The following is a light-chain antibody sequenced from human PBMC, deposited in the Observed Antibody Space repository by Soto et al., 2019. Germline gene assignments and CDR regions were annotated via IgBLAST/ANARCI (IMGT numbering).Light chain of an antibody. CDR1: SGSIASNY. Sequence: NFMLTQPHSVSESPGKTVIISCTRSSGSIASNYVQWYQQRPGSSPTTVIYEDNQRPSGVPDRFSGSIDSSSNSASLTISGLETEEEADDFCQSYDATNQVFGGGTKLTVL. J-gene: IGLJ3*02. CDR2: EDN. CDR3: QSYDATNQV. V-gene: IGLV6-57*01.